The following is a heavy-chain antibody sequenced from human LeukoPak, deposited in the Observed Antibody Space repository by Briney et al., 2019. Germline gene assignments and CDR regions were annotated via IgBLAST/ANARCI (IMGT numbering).Heavy chain of an antibody. J-gene: IGHJ5*02. CDR3: ARGGYCSSTSCYARGDNWFDP. V-gene: IGHV1-69*01. CDR2: IIPIFGTA. Sequence: SVKVSCKASGGTFRSYAISWVRQAPGQGLEWMGGIIPIFGTANYAQKFQGRVTITADESTSTAYMELSSLRSEDTAVYYCARGGYCSSTSCYARGDNWFDPWGQGTLVTVSS. CDR1: GGTFRSYA. D-gene: IGHD2-2*01.